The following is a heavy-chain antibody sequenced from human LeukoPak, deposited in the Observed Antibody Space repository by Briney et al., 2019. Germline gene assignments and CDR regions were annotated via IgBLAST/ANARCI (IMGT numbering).Heavy chain of an antibody. CDR3: AKGSAFYNPFDY. Sequence: PGGSLRLSCAASGFTFSNYAMNWVRQAPGKGLECVSSISGSGGSTYYADSVKGRFTISRDNSKNTLYLQVNSLRAEDTAVYYCAKGSAFYNPFDYWGQGTLVIVSS. CDR1: GFTFSNYA. D-gene: IGHD3-3*01. CDR2: ISGSGGST. J-gene: IGHJ4*02. V-gene: IGHV3-23*01.